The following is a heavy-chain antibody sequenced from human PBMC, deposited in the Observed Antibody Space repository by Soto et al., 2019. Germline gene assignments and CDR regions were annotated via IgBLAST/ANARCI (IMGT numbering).Heavy chain of an antibody. CDR2: ISYDGSNK. CDR1: GFTFSSYA. Sequence: QVQLVESGGGVVQPGRSLRLSCTASGFTFSSYAMHWVRQAPGKGLEWVAVISYDGSNKYYADSVKGRFTISRDNSKNTLYRQMNSLRVGDTAVYNWASPYTSAWYGDLAYWGKGTLVTVSS. D-gene: IGHD6-19*01. CDR3: ASPYTSAWYGDLAY. V-gene: IGHV3-30-3*01. J-gene: IGHJ4*02.